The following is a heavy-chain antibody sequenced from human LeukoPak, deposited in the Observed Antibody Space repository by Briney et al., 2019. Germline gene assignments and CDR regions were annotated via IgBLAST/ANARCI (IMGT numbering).Heavy chain of an antibody. CDR2: IDPNSGGT. CDR1: GYTFTGYY. V-gene: IGHV1-2*02. J-gene: IGHJ5*02. Sequence: ASVKVSCKTSGYTFTGYYIHWMRQAPGQGLEWMGWIDPNSGGTNYAQKFQGRVTMTRDTSISTAYMELSRLTSADTAVYRCATPSSSSWYGFDPWGQGTLVTVS. D-gene: IGHD6-13*01. CDR3: ATPSSSSWYGFDP.